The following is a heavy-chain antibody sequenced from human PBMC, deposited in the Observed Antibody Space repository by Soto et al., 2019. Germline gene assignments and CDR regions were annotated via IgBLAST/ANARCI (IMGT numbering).Heavy chain of an antibody. Sequence: ASVKVSCKASGYTFTSYGISWVRQAPGQGLEWMGWISAYNGNTNYAQKLQGRVTMTTDTSTSTAYMEPRSLRSDDTAVYYCARDRRYSRHKDFDYWGQGTLVTVSS. J-gene: IGHJ4*02. V-gene: IGHV1-18*01. CDR1: GYTFTSYG. CDR2: ISAYNGNT. D-gene: IGHD1-1*01. CDR3: ARDRRYSRHKDFDY.